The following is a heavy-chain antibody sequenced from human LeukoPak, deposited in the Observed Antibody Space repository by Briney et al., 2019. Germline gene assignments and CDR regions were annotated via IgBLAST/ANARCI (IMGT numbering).Heavy chain of an antibody. V-gene: IGHV5-51*01. CDR2: IYPGDSDT. D-gene: IGHD5-18*01. CDR3: ARQIRGYSYGYYFDY. Sequence: GESLKISCKGSGYSITSYWIGWVRQMPGKGLEWMGIIYPGDSDTRYSPSFQGQVTISADKSISTAYLQWSSLKASDTAMYYCARQIRGYSYGYYFDYWGQGTLVTVSS. J-gene: IGHJ4*02. CDR1: GYSITSYW.